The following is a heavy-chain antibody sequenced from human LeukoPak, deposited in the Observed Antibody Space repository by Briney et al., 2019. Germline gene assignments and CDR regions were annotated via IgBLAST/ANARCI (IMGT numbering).Heavy chain of an antibody. CDR3: ARGGDSSSWSVDY. J-gene: IGHJ4*02. D-gene: IGHD6-13*01. V-gene: IGHV4-61*02. Sequence: SQTLSLTCTVSGGSISGGSFYWTWIRQPAGKGLEWIGRIYASGSTNYNSSLKSRVTISVDTSKNQFSLRLSSVTAADTAVYYCARGGDSSSWSVDYWGQGTLVTVSS. CDR1: GGSISGGSFY. CDR2: IYASGST.